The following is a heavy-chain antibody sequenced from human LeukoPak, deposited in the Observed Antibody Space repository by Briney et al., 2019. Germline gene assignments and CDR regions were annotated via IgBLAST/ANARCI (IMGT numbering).Heavy chain of an antibody. CDR1: GYSISSGYY. D-gene: IGHD2-21*02. Sequence: SETLSLTCTVSGYSISSGYYWGWIRQPPGKGLEWIGSIHHSGSTNYNPSLKSRVTISIEKSKNQFSLKLSSVTAADTAVYYCAGAYCGGDCHSGRAFDIWGQGTMVTVSS. CDR2: IHHSGST. J-gene: IGHJ3*02. CDR3: AGAYCGGDCHSGRAFDI. V-gene: IGHV4-38-2*02.